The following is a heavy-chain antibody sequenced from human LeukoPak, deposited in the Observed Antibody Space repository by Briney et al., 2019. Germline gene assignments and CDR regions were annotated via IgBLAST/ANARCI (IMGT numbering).Heavy chain of an antibody. CDR1: GFTFETYW. Sequence: GGSLRLSCVASGFTFETYWMSWVRQAPGKGLEWVSAISGSGGSTYYADSVKGRFTISRDNSKNTLYLQMNSLRAEDTAVYYCAKDPSILGYCSSTSCYAGWFDPWGQGTLVTVSS. D-gene: IGHD2-2*03. CDR2: ISGSGGST. CDR3: AKDPSILGYCSSTSCYAGWFDP. J-gene: IGHJ5*02. V-gene: IGHV3-23*01.